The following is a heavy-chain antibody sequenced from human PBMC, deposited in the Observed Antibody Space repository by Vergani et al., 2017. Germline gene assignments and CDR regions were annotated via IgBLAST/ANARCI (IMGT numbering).Heavy chain of an antibody. CDR1: GFSLSNARMG. V-gene: IGHV2-26*01. CDR3: GHIPPFNWNYGWVDF. J-gene: IGHJ5*01. D-gene: IGHD1-7*01. CDR2: IFSNDEK. Sequence: QVTLKESGPMLVKPTETLTLTCTVSGFSLSNARMGVSWIRQPPGKALEWLAHIFSNDEKSYSTSLKSRLTISKDTSKSQVVLTMANMDPVDTATYYCGHIPPFNWNYGWVDFWGQGILVTVSS.